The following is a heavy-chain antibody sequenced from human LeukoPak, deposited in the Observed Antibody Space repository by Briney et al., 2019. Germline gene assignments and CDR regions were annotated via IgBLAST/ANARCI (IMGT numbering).Heavy chain of an antibody. J-gene: IGHJ6*03. CDR1: GGSFSGYY. CDR2: INHSGST. D-gene: IGHD3-9*01. V-gene: IGHV4-34*01. Sequence: SETLSLTCAVYGGSFSGYYRSWIRQPPGKGLEWIGEINHSGSTNYNPSLKSRVTISVDTSKNQFSLKLSSVTAADTAVYYCARYGAPQYYDILTGYYTPSYYYYYMDVWGKGTPVTVSS. CDR3: ARYGAPQYYDILTGYYTPSYYYYYMDV.